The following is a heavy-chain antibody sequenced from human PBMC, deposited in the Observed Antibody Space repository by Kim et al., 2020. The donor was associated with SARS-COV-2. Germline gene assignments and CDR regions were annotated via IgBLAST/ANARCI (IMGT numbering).Heavy chain of an antibody. V-gene: IGHV3-23*01. D-gene: IGHD2-15*01. CDR3: TRGDYCSGGRCYPDY. J-gene: IGHJ4*01. Sequence: ADSVKGRFTISRDNSKNTLYLQTNSLRAEDTAVYYCTRGDYCSGGRCYPDYWGHGTLVTVSS.